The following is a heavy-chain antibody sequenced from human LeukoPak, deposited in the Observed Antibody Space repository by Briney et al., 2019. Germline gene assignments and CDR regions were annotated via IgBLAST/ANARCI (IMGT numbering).Heavy chain of an antibody. Sequence: KAGESLKISCKGSGYSFTSYWIGWVRQMPGKGLEWMGIIYPGDSDTRYSPSFQGQVTISADKSISTAYLQWSSLKASDTAVYYCARDHLDRSGWERYFDYWGQGTLVTVSS. D-gene: IGHD6-19*01. CDR1: GYSFTSYW. CDR3: ARDHLDRSGWERYFDY. V-gene: IGHV5-51*01. CDR2: IYPGDSDT. J-gene: IGHJ4*02.